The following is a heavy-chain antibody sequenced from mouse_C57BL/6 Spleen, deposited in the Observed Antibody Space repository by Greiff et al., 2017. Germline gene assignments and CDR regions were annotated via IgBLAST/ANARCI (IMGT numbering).Heavy chain of an antibody. V-gene: IGHV14-4*01. CDR1: GFNIKDDY. Sequence: VQLQQSGAELVRPGASVKLSCTASGFNIKDDYMHWVKQRPEQGLEWIGWIDPENGDTEYASKFQGKATITADTSSNTAYLQLSSLTSEDTAVYYCTTYDYDRMFAYWGQGTLVTVSA. D-gene: IGHD2-4*01. CDR2: IDPENGDT. CDR3: TTYDYDRMFAY. J-gene: IGHJ3*01.